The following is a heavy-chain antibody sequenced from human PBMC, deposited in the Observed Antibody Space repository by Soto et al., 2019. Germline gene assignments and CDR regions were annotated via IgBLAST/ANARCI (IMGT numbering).Heavy chain of an antibody. J-gene: IGHJ4*02. CDR3: ARATGDPYDSSGYYWDFDY. CDR1: GFTFSSYW. Sequence: GGSLRLSCAASGFTFSSYWMSWVRQAPGKGLEWVANIKQDGREKYYVDSVKGRFTISRDNAKNSLYLQMNSLRAEDTAVYYCARATGDPYDSSGYYWDFDYWGQGTLVTVSS. CDR2: IKQDGREK. D-gene: IGHD3-22*01. V-gene: IGHV3-7*05.